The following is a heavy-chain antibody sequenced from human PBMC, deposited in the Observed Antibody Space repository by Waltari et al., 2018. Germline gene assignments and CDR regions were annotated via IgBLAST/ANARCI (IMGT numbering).Heavy chain of an antibody. D-gene: IGHD2-8*01. CDR2: LDPEDGET. J-gene: IGHJ4*02. CDR1: GYTLTELS. V-gene: IGHV1-24*01. CDR3: ATRRDGYKWYYFDY. Sequence: QVQLVQSGAEVKKPGASVKVSCKVSGYTLTELSMHWVRQAPGKGLEWMGGLDPEDGETIYEKKVKGRVNMNEEKATDTAYMELSSLRSEDTAVYYCATRRDGYKWYYFDYWGQGTLVTVSS.